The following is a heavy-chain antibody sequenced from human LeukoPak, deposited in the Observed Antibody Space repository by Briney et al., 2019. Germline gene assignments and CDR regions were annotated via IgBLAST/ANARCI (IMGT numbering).Heavy chain of an antibody. CDR3: ASTGQAAGTVDY. Sequence: PSETLSLTCAVYGGSFSGYYWSWIRQPPGKGLEWIGEINHSGSTNYNPSLKSRVTISVDTSKNQFSLKLSSVTAADTAVYYCASTGQAAGTVDYWGQGTLVTVSS. V-gene: IGHV4-34*01. CDR2: INHSGST. CDR1: GGSFSGYY. J-gene: IGHJ4*02. D-gene: IGHD6-13*01.